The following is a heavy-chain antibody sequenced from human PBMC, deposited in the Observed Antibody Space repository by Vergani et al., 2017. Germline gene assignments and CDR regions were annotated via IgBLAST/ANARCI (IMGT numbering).Heavy chain of an antibody. D-gene: IGHD6-13*01. Sequence: QVQLVESGGGVVQPGRSLRLSCAASGFTFSSYAMHWVRQAPGKGLEWVAVISYDGSNKYYADSVKGRFTISRDNSKNTLYLQMNSLRAEDTAVYYCARGTTYSSSWFPWSEHFQHWGQGTLVTVSS. CDR2: ISYDGSNK. CDR1: GFTFSSYA. V-gene: IGHV3-30-3*01. J-gene: IGHJ1*01. CDR3: ARGTTYSSSWFPWSEHFQH.